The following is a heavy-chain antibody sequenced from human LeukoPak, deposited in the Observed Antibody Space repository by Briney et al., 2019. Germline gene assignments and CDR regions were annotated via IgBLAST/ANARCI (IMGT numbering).Heavy chain of an antibody. Sequence: SETLSLTCAVYGGSFSGYYWSWIRQPPGKGLEWIGEINHSGSTNYYPSLKSRVTISVDTSKNQFSLKLSSVTAADTAVYYCARGQLHGDYSNYWGQGTLVTVSS. D-gene: IGHD4-17*01. J-gene: IGHJ4*02. V-gene: IGHV4-34*01. CDR3: ARGQLHGDYSNY. CDR2: INHSGST. CDR1: GGSFSGYY.